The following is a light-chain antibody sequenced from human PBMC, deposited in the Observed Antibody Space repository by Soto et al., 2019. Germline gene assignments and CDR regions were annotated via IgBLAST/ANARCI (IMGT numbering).Light chain of an antibody. Sequence: VLTQSPGTLSLSPGERATISCRASQTISSSYLAWYQHKPGQAPRLLIYGASSRATGIPHRFSGSGSGTDFTLTISRLEPEDCGVYYCQQYFSTPPLTFGGGTKVEIK. V-gene: IGKV3-20*01. J-gene: IGKJ4*01. CDR2: GAS. CDR3: QQYFSTPPLT. CDR1: QTISSSY.